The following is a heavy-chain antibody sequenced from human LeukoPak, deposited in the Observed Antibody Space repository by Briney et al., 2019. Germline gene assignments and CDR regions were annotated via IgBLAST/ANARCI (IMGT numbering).Heavy chain of an antibody. D-gene: IGHD3-10*01. CDR2: ISSSSSYV. CDR1: GFTFSSYS. J-gene: IGHJ5*02. V-gene: IGHV3-21*01. Sequence: GGSLRLSCAASGFTFSSYSMNWVRQAPGKGLEWVSSISSSSSYVYYADSVKGRFTISRDNAKNSLYLQMNSLRAEDTAVYYCARLLWFGDFNWFDPWGQGTLVTVSP. CDR3: ARLLWFGDFNWFDP.